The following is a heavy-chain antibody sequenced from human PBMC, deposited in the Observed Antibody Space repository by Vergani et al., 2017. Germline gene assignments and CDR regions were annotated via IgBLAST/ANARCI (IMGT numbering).Heavy chain of an antibody. Sequence: EVQLVESGGGLVKPGGSLRLSCAASGFTFSSYSMNWVRQAPGKGLEWVGLIKSKTDGGTTDYAAPVKGRFTISRDNSKNTLYLQMNSLKTEDTAVYYCTTGAGWELLYYFDYWGQGTLVTVSS. J-gene: IGHJ4*02. CDR2: IKSKTDGGTT. CDR3: TTGAGWELLYYFDY. D-gene: IGHD1-26*01. CDR1: GFTFSSYS. V-gene: IGHV3-15*01.